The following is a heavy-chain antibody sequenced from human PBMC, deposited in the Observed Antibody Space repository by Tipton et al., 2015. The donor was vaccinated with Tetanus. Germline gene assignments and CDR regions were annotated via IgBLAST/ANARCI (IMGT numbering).Heavy chain of an antibody. CDR1: GDSVSSNSAA. J-gene: IGHJ6*02. CDR2: TYYRSKWYN. D-gene: IGHD1-26*01. Sequence: PGLVKPSQTLSLTCAISGDSVSSNSAAWNWIRQSPSRGLEWLGRTYYRSKWYNDYAVSVKSRITINPDTSKNQFSLQLNSVTPEDTAVYYCARDIVVGATTWEYYYYGMDVWGQGTSVTVSS. CDR3: ARDIVVGATTWEYYYYGMDV. V-gene: IGHV6-1*01.